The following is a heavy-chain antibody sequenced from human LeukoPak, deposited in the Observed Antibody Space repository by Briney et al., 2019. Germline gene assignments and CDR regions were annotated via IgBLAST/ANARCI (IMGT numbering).Heavy chain of an antibody. D-gene: IGHD4-23*01. CDR2: ISAYNGNT. Sequence: ASVKVSCKASGYTFTNYYIHWVRQAPGQGLEWMGWISAYNGNTNYAQKLQGRVTMTTDTSTSTAYMELRSLRSDDTAVYYCARWAGGNSVDYWGQGTLVTVSS. CDR1: GYTFTNYY. CDR3: ARWAGGNSVDY. J-gene: IGHJ4*02. V-gene: IGHV1-18*04.